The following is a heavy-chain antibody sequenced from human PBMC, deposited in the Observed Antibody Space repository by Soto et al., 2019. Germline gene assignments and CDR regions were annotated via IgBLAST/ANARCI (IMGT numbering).Heavy chain of an antibody. CDR3: TTTRREYSGSRAGLDY. V-gene: IGHV3-15*01. CDR2: IKSKTDGGTT. Sequence: GGSLRLSCAASGFTFSNAWMSWVRQAPGKGLEWVGRIKSKTDGGTTDYAAPVKGRFTISRDDSKNTLYLKMNSLKTEDTAVYYRTTTRREYSGSRAGLDYWGQGPLGTVSS. D-gene: IGHD1-26*01. CDR1: GFTFSNAW. J-gene: IGHJ4*02.